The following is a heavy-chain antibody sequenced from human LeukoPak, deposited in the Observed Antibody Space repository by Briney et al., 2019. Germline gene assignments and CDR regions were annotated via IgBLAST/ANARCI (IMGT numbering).Heavy chain of an antibody. D-gene: IGHD6-19*01. V-gene: IGHV4-59*07. CDR1: GGSMSGYY. J-gene: IGHJ5*02. Sequence: LDTLSLTCTVSGGSMSGYYWSWIRQPPGKGLEWIGYIYSSGHTNYKPSLKSRLTISVDTSKNQFSLQLSSVTAADTAVYYCARSYPKSSGWYSFDPWGQGSLVTVSS. CDR2: IYSSGHT. CDR3: ARSYPKSSGWYSFDP.